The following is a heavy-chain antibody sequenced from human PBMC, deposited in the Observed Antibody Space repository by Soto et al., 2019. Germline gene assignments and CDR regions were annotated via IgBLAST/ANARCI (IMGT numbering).Heavy chain of an antibody. CDR2: ISAYNGNT. CDR3: ARDRGSYALDY. J-gene: IGHJ4*02. CDR1: GYTFTSYD. Sequence: GASVKFSCKASGYTFTSYDINWLRQAPGQVLECMVWISAYNGNTNYXXKLQGRVXXTTDTSTSTAXVELRXLRSDDTAVYYCARDRGSYALDYWRQGTLVTVSS. V-gene: IGHV1-18*01. D-gene: IGHD1-26*01.